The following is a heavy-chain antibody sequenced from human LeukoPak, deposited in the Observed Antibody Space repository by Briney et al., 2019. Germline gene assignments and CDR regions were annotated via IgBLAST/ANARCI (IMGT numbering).Heavy chain of an antibody. CDR3: ARDLYGSGSYELGMDV. Sequence: LRLSCAASGFTFSDYYMSWIRQHPGKGLEWIGYIYYSGSTYYNPSLKSRVTISVDTSKNQFSLKLSSVTAADTAVYYCARDLYGSGSYELGMDVWGQGTTVTVSS. V-gene: IGHV4-31*02. CDR1: GFTFSDYY. D-gene: IGHD3-10*01. J-gene: IGHJ6*02. CDR2: IYYSGST.